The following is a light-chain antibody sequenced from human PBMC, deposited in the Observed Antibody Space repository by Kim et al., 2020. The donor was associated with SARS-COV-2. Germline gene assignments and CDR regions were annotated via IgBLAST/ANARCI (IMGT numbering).Light chain of an antibody. CDR2: DFT. Sequence: QSALTQPASVSGSPGQSITISCTGTSSDVGAFNYVSWYQQHPGKAPKLIIYDFTTRPSGISNRFSGSKSGNTASLTISGLQAEDEADYSCSSYTSISTYVFGTGTKVTVL. CDR3: SSYTSISTYV. V-gene: IGLV2-14*03. CDR1: SSDVGAFNY. J-gene: IGLJ1*01.